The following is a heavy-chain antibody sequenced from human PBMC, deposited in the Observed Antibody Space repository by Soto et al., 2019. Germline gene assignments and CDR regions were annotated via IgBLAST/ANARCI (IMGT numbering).Heavy chain of an antibody. CDR3: ARDGPRHLGVFPLVYGMDV. CDR2: IYTNGSS. CDR1: GDSITSYF. J-gene: IGHJ6*02. Sequence: SETLSLTCTVSGDSITSYFWTWIRQPAGKGLECIGRIYTNGSSNSNPSLKSRVTMSIDTSKIQFSLKLTSVTAADTAVYYCARDGPRHLGVFPLVYGMDVWGQGTTVTVSS. D-gene: IGHD1-26*01. V-gene: IGHV4-4*07.